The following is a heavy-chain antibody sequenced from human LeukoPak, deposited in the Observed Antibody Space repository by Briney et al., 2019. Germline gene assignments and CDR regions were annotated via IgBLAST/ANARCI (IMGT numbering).Heavy chain of an antibody. Sequence: PGGSLRLSCAASGFTFSSYDVNWVRQAPGKGLEWVSYIHSSGGTIYYADSVKGRFTISRDSAKNSVYLRMNSLRAEDTALYYCARKLTGTTYFDCWGQGTLVTVSS. CDR2: IHSSGGTI. V-gene: IGHV3-48*03. J-gene: IGHJ4*02. D-gene: IGHD1-1*01. CDR3: ARKLTGTTYFDC. CDR1: GFTFSSYD.